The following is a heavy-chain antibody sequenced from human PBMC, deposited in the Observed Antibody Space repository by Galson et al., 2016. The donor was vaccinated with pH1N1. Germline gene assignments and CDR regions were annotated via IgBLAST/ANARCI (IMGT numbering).Heavy chain of an antibody. CDR1: GSTFSDYY. CDR3: ARDVGGEVDFAFDI. J-gene: IGHJ3*02. D-gene: IGHD3/OR15-3a*01. V-gene: IGHV3-11*04. Sequence: SLRLSCAASGSTFSDYYMSWIRRAPGKGLEWVSYLSSSGSTIYYADSVKGRFTISRDNAKNSLYLQMNCLRAEDTAVYFCARDVGGEVDFAFDIWGQGTMVTVSS. CDR2: LSSSGSTI.